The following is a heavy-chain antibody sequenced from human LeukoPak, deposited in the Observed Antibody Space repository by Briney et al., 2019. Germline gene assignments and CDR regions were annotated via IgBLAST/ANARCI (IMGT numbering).Heavy chain of an antibody. D-gene: IGHD5-18*01. V-gene: IGHV3-21*01. J-gene: IGHJ6*03. Sequence: GGSLRLSCAASGFTFSRYSMTWVRQAPGKGLEWVSSFTSMSRTIYYADSVKGRFTISRDDAKESLYLQMNSLRAEDTAVYYCAVGDASYGLGYYYYMDVWGKGTTVTVSS. CDR1: GFTFSRYS. CDR2: FTSMSRTI. CDR3: AVGDASYGLGYYYYMDV.